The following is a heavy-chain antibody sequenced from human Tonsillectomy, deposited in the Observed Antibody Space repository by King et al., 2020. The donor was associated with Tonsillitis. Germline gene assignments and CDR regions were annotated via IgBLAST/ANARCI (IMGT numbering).Heavy chain of an antibody. CDR2: TYYRSRWYN. V-gene: IGHV6-1*01. Sequence: VQLQQSGPGLVKPSQTLSLTCVISGDSVSSKSAAWNWIRQSPSKGLEWLGRTYYRSRWYNDYAVSVKSRITINPDTSKNQFSLQLNSVTPEDTAVYYCGRGVGAGMDVWGQGTTVTVSS. CDR1: GDSVSSKSAA. CDR3: GRGVGAGMDV. J-gene: IGHJ6*02. D-gene: IGHD2-2*01.